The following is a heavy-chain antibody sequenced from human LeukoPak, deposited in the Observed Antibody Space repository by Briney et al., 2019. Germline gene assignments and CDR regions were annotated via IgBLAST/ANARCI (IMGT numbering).Heavy chain of an antibody. CDR1: GFTFRNYA. D-gene: IGHD1-20*01. J-gene: IGHJ5*02. Sequence: PGGSLRLSCAASGFTFRNYAMSWVRQAPGKGPGWVAGISWNSDSTGYPDSVKGRFTISRDNAKNSLYLQMNSLRVEDTALYYCARDRRGITGTEWFDPWGQGTLVTVSS. CDR3: ARDRRGITGTEWFDP. CDR2: ISWNSDST. V-gene: IGHV3-20*04.